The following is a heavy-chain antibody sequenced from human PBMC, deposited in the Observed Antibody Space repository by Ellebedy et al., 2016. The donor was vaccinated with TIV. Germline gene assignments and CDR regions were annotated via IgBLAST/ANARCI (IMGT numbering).Heavy chain of an antibody. D-gene: IGHD3-10*01. V-gene: IGHV3-23*01. CDR2: ISGLGASP. CDR1: GFTFNSYA. Sequence: GESLKISXVGSGFTFNSYAMAWVRQAPGKGLEWVSGISGLGASPYHADSVKGRFTISRDNSKNTLYLYMSSLRAEDTTLYYCARGSSSLWFGTYYFDYWGQGAQVTVSS. J-gene: IGHJ4*02. CDR3: ARGSSSLWFGTYYFDY.